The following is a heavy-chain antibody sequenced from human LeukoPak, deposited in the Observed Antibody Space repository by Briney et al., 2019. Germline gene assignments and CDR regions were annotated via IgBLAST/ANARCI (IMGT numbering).Heavy chain of an antibody. J-gene: IGHJ4*02. CDR2: IYYSGST. D-gene: IGHD3-16*02. CDR3: ARQGFMITFGGVIVIGWADY. CDR1: GGSISSGDYY. V-gene: IGHV4-30-4*01. Sequence: SETLSLTCTVSGGSISSGDYYWSWIRQPPGKGLEWIGYIYYSGSTYYNPSLKSRFTISVDTSKNQFSLKLSSVTAADTAVYYCARQGFMITFGGVIVIGWADYWGQGTLVTVSS.